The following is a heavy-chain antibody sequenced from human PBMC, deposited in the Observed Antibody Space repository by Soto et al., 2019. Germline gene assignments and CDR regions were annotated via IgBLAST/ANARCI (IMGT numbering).Heavy chain of an antibody. J-gene: IGHJ4*02. V-gene: IGHV1-69*01. D-gene: IGHD3-22*01. CDR3: ARGWGYESSDYYYAY. Sequence: QVQLVQSGAEVRKLGSSVKVSCKASGGTFSRHTISWVRQAPGQGLEWMGGIIPMFGTANYAQKFQGRVTITADESTSTAYMELSGLRSEDTAIYYCARGWGYESSDYYYAYWGQGTLVIVSS. CDR1: GGTFSRHT. CDR2: IIPMFGTA.